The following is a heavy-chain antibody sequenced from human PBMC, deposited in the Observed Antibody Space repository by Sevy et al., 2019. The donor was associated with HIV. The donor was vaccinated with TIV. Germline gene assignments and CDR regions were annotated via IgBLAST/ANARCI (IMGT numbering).Heavy chain of an antibody. D-gene: IGHD3-3*01. V-gene: IGHV3-11*04. CDR2: ISSSGSTI. CDR3: ARGPAYYDFGSGYKGMDV. J-gene: IGHJ6*02. CDR1: GFTFSDYY. Sequence: GGSLRLSCAASGFTFSDYYMSWIRQAPGKGLEWVSYISSSGSTIYYADSVKGRFTISRDKARNSLYLQMNSLRAEDTAVYYCARGPAYYDFGSGYKGMDVWGQGTTVTVSS.